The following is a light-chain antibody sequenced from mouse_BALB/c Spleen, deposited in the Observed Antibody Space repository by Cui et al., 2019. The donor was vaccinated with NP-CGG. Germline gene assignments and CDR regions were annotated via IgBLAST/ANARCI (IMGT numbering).Light chain of an antibody. CDR2: GTN. CDR1: TGAITTNNY. V-gene: IGLV1*01. J-gene: IGLJ1*01. CDR3: ALWYSNHWV. Sequence: QALVTQESALTTLPGEAVKLTCRSSTGAITTNNYANWVQEKPDHLFTGLIGGTNNRAPGVPARFSGSLIGDKAALTITGAQTEDEAIYFCALWYSNHWVFGGGTKLTVL.